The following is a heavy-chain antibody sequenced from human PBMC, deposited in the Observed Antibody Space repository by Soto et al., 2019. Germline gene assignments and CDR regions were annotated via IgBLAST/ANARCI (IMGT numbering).Heavy chain of an antibody. Sequence: ASVKVSCKASGYTFTGYYMHWVRQAPGQGLEWMGWINPNSGGTNYAQKFQGWVTMTRDTSISTAYMELRSLRSDDTAVYYCARDPQRVSGVHNWFDPWGQGTLVTVSS. CDR1: GYTFTGYY. CDR3: ARDPQRVSGVHNWFDP. CDR2: INPNSGGT. V-gene: IGHV1-2*04. D-gene: IGHD3-10*01. J-gene: IGHJ5*02.